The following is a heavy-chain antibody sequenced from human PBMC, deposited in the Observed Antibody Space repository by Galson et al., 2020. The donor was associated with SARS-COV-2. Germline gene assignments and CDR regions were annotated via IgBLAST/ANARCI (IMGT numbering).Heavy chain of an antibody. CDR1: GGTFSSYA. V-gene: IGHV1-69*01. D-gene: IGHD3-10*01. CDR2: IIPIFGTA. CDR3: ARVAWGSGSRQQVYYYYGMDV. Sequence: KISCKASGGTFSSYAISWVRQAPGQGLEWMGGIIPIFGTANYAQKFQGRVTITADESTSTAYMELSSLRSEDTAVYYCARVAWGSGSRQQVYYYYGMDVWGQGTTVTVSS. J-gene: IGHJ6*02.